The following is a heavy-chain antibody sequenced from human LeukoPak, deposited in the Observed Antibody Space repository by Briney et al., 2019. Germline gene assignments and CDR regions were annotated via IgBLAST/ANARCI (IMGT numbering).Heavy chain of an antibody. V-gene: IGHV1-18*01. CDR2: ISASDGTT. CDR1: GYSFSIYG. J-gene: IGHJ4*02. Sequence: ASVKVSCKASGYSFSIYGITWARQAPGQGLEYLGWISASDGTTNYAQKVRDRVTMTTDTSTSTAYLELRSLRSEDTAVYYCARCGAAVTTHFSHWGQGTLVTVSS. CDR3: ARCGAAVTTHFSH. D-gene: IGHD4-17*01.